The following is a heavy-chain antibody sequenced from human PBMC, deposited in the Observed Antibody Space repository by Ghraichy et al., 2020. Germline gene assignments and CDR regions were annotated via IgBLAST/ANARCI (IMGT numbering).Heavy chain of an antibody. D-gene: IGHD5-18*01. CDR3: ARDATNRGYSYGPHY. CDR2: ISYDGSNK. V-gene: IGHV3-30-3*01. CDR1: GFTFSSYA. J-gene: IGHJ4*02. Sequence: GGSLRLSCAASGFTFSSYAMHWVRQAPGKGLEWVAVISYDGSNKYYADSVKGRFTISRDNSKNTLYLQMNSLRAEDTAVYYCARDATNRGYSYGPHYWGQGTLVTVSS.